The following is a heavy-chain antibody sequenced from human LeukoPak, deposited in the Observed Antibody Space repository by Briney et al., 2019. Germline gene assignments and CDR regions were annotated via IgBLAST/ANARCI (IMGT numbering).Heavy chain of an antibody. J-gene: IGHJ5*02. D-gene: IGHD3-10*01. CDR1: GGSVSSGSYY. CDR2: IYYSGST. V-gene: IGHV4-61*01. Sequence: SETLSLTCTVSGGSVSSGSYYWSWIRQPPGKGLEWIGYIYYSGSTNYNPSLKSRVTISVDTSKNQFSLKLSSVTAADTAVYYCARDRTGPLSYYYGIDPWGQGTLVTVSS. CDR3: ARDRTGPLSYYYGIDP.